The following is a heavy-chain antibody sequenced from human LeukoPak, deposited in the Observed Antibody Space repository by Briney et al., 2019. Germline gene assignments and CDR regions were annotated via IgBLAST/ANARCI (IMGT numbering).Heavy chain of an antibody. D-gene: IGHD6-19*01. V-gene: IGHV3-7*01. J-gene: IGHJ4*02. CDR2: IKGDGSEK. Sequence: GGSLRLSCAASGFTISNLWMTWVRQAPGKGLECVANIKGDGSEKNYVDSVRGRFTISRDDAKNSLYLQMNSLRAEDTAVYYCVKQAGVYWGQGTLVTVSS. CDR1: GFTISNLW. CDR3: VKQAGVY.